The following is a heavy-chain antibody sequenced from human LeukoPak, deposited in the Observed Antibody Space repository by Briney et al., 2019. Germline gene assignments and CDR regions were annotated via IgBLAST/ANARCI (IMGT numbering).Heavy chain of an antibody. D-gene: IGHD4-11*01. J-gene: IGHJ3*02. V-gene: IGHV4-4*07. CDR3: ASHSTTVTDDAFDI. CDR2: IYTSGST. Sequence: SETLSLTCTVSGGSISSYYWSWIRQPAGKGLEWIGRIYTSGSTNYNPSLKSRVTMSVDTSKNQFSLKLSSVTAADTAVYYCASHSTTVTDDAFDIWGQGTMVTVSS. CDR1: GGSISSYY.